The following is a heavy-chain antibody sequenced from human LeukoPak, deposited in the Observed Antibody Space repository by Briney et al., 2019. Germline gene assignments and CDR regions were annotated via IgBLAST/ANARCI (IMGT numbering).Heavy chain of an antibody. J-gene: IGHJ4*02. CDR1: GFTVTSNY. CDR2: IYDDGSA. V-gene: IGHV3-53*01. CDR3: VRISSVTHTSYGHFDY. Sequence: GGSLRLSCAASGFTVTSNYMSWVRQAPGKGLEWVSVIYDDGSAYYADSVKGRFTISRDNSQNTVSLQMISLRAEDTAVYYCVRISSVTHTSYGHFDYWGQGTLVTVSS. D-gene: IGHD3-16*01.